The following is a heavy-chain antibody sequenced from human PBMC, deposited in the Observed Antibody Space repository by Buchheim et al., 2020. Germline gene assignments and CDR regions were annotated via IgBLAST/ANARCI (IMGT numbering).Heavy chain of an antibody. V-gene: IGHV4-31*03. D-gene: IGHD2-2*01. CDR1: GGSISSVGYY. CDR3: ARGKIVLVPAAPTAAYYYYYGMDV. Sequence: QVQLQESGPGLVKPSQTLSLTCTVSGGSISSVGYYWSWIRQHPGKGLVWIGYIYYSGSTYYNPSLKSRVTISVNTSKNQFSLKLSSVTAADTGVYYCARGKIVLVPAAPTAAYYYYYGMDVWGQGTT. CDR2: IYYSGST. J-gene: IGHJ6*02.